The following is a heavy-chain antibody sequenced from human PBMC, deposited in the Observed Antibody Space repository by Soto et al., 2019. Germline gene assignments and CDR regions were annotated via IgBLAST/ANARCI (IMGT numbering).Heavy chain of an antibody. CDR3: ARGKGGGSYLYDF. J-gene: IGHJ4*02. CDR2: ITASGGVT. Sequence: GRLLRLSCPASGLTFSNYAMNRVRQAPEKGLDWVSTITASGGVTFYEDSVKGRFTISRDNSENTMYLQLSNLRAEDTALYFCARGKGGGSYLYDFWRQRSLVTVSS. V-gene: IGHV3-23*01. CDR1: GLTFSNYA. D-gene: IGHD5-18*01.